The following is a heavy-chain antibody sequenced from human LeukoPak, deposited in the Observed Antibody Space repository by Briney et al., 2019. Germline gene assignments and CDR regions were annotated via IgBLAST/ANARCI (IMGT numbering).Heavy chain of an antibody. CDR3: AKGLGAARGTNAFDI. V-gene: IGHV3-9*03. J-gene: IGHJ3*02. CDR1: GFTFDDYA. D-gene: IGHD6-6*01. Sequence: GRSLRLSCAASGFTFDDYAMHWVRQAPGTGLERVSGISWNSGSIGYADSVKGRFTISRDNAKNSLYLQMHSLRAEDMALYYCAKGLGAARGTNAFDIWGQGTMVTVSS. CDR2: ISWNSGSI.